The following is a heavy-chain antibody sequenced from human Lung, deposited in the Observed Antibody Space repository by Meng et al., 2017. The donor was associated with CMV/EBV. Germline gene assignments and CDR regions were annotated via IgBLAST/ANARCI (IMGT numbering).Heavy chain of an antibody. J-gene: IGHJ4*02. CDR1: GYTFTCYY. Sequence: ASVXVSXXASGYTFTCYYMHWVRQAPGQGLEWMGLINLKCGGSHSAQKFQGRVTMTRATSISTDYFDLSRLKSDDTAVYFCARKAGVNGRGFDRGRQGTLVTVSS. D-gene: IGHD3-10*01. CDR3: ARKAGVNGRGFDR. V-gene: IGHV1-2*02. CDR2: INLKCGGS.